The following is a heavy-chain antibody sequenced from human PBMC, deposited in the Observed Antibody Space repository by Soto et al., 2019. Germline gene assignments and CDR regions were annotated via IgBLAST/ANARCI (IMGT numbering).Heavy chain of an antibody. CDR1: GYTFTSYY. D-gene: IGHD1-26*01. J-gene: IGHJ4*02. CDR2: INASGGST. V-gene: IGHV1-46*01. Sequence: QVQLVQSGAEVKKPGASLKVSCKASGYTFTSYYMHWVRQAPGQGLEWMGIINASGGSTSYAQQFQGRVTMTRDTSPRTVDMELSSLGSEDTAVYYCARVGGSYDDYWGQGTLVTVSS. CDR3: ARVGGSYDDY.